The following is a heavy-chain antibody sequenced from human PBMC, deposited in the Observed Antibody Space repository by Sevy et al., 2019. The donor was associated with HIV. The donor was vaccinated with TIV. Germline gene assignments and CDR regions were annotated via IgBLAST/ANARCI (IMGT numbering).Heavy chain of an antibody. Sequence: GGSLRLSCAASGFTFSSHAMHWVRQAPGKGLEWMTIISYDGSNKNHADSVKGRFTISRDNSKNTLYLQMNSLRPEETAVYYCARAPGAVIAAGPYDLDYWGQGTLVTVSS. V-gene: IGHV3-30*04. CDR1: GFTFSSHA. CDR2: ISYDGSNK. CDR3: ARAPGAVIAAGPYDLDY. D-gene: IGHD6-13*01. J-gene: IGHJ4*02.